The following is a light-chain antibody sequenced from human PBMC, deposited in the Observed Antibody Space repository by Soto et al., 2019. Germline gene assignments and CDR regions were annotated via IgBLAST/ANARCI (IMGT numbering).Light chain of an antibody. CDR3: LQDYDYPLT. V-gene: IGKV1-6*01. CDR1: QGIRDD. J-gene: IGKJ4*01. Sequence: AIPMTQSPSSLSASVGDRVTITCRASQGIRDDLGWYQQKPGKPPKLLIYATSTLQSGVPSRFSGSGPGTDFTLTISSLQPEDFATYYCLQDYDYPLTFGGGTKVEIK. CDR2: ATS.